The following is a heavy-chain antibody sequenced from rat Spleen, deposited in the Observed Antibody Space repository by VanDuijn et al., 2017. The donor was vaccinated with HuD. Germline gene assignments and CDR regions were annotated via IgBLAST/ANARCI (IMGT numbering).Heavy chain of an antibody. V-gene: IGHV2-19*01. CDR1: GFSLTDYS. J-gene: IGHJ2*01. Sequence: QVQLKESGPGLVQPSQTLSLTCTVSGFSLTDYSVHWVRQPPGKGLEWMGVIWSHGGIDYNSAIKSRLSISRDTSKSQDFLKMNSLQTEDTAMYFCARGSVFFDYWGQGVMVTVSS. CDR2: IWSHGGI. CDR3: ARGSVFFDY.